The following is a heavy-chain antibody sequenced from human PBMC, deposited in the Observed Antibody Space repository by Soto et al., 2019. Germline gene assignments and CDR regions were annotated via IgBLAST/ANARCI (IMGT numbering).Heavy chain of an antibody. D-gene: IGHD3-22*01. CDR3: ARAGGDYYDSSGYSDAFDI. J-gene: IGHJ3*02. V-gene: IGHV4-59*01. CDR1: GGSISSYY. CDR2: IYYSGST. Sequence: QVQLQESGPGLVKPSETLSLTCTVSGGSISSYYWSWIRQPPGKGLEWIGYIYYSGSTNYNPSLKSRVTISVDTSKNQFSLKLSSVTAADTAVYYCARAGGDYYDSSGYSDAFDIWGQGTMVTVSS.